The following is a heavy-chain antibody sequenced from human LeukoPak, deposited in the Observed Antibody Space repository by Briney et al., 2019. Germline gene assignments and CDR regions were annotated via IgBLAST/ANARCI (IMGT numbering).Heavy chain of an antibody. D-gene: IGHD5/OR15-5a*01. CDR3: ASIRLYVNWFDP. Sequence: GGSLRLSCAASGFTFSSYSMNWVRQAPGKGLEWVSSISSSSSYIYYADSVKGRFTISRDNAKNSLYLQMNSLRAEDTAVYYCASIRLYVNWFDPWGQGTLVTVSS. CDR2: ISSSSSYI. V-gene: IGHV3-21*01. CDR1: GFTFSSYS. J-gene: IGHJ5*02.